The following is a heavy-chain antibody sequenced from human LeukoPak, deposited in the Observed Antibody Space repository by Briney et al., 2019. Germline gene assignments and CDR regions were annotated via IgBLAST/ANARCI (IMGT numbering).Heavy chain of an antibody. D-gene: IGHD6-13*01. Sequence: ASVKVSCKASGCTFTSYYMHWVRQAPGQGLEWMGIINPSGGSTNSAQKFQGRVTMTRDTSTSTVYMELSSLRSEDTAVYYCARDTGISGYIDYWGQGTLVTVSS. CDR3: ARDTGISGYIDY. CDR1: GCTFTSYY. CDR2: INPSGGST. V-gene: IGHV1-46*01. J-gene: IGHJ4*02.